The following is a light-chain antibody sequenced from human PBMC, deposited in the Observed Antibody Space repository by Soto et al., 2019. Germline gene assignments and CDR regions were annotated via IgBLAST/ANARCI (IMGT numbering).Light chain of an antibody. CDR1: SSNIGDNT. Sequence: QSVLTQPPSASGTPGQSVTISCSGSSSNIGDNTVNWYQQLPGTAPTLLIYYNNQRPSGVPDRFSGSKSGTSASLAISGLQSEDEAHYYCAAWDDSLYGWVFGGGTKLTVL. V-gene: IGLV1-44*01. J-gene: IGLJ3*02. CDR3: AAWDDSLYGWV. CDR2: YNN.